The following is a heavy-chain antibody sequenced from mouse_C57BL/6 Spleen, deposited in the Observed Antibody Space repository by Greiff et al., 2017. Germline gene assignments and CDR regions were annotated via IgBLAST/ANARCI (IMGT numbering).Heavy chain of an antibody. CDR3: ARSPITTVVAPLDY. J-gene: IGHJ2*01. CDR1: GYTFTSYW. Sequence: VQLQQPGAELVKPGASVKLSCKASGYTFTSYWMHWVKQRPGQGLEWIGMIHPNSGSTNYNEKFKSKATLTVDKSSSTAYMQLSSLTSEDSAVYYCARSPITTVVAPLDYWGQGTTLTVSS. D-gene: IGHD1-1*01. V-gene: IGHV1-64*01. CDR2: IHPNSGST.